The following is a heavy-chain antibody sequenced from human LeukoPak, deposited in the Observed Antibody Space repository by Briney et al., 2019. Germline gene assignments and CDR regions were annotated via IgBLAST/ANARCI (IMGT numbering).Heavy chain of an antibody. D-gene: IGHD2-21*01. CDR1: GYTFTGYY. J-gene: IGHJ3*02. CDR2: INPNSGGT. CDR3: ATGGRAYCGGDCKESDAFDI. Sequence: ASVKVSCKASGYTFTGYYMHWVRQAPGQGLEWMGWINPNSGGTKYAQKFQGWVTMTRDTSISTAYMELSRLRSDDTAVYYCATGGRAYCGGDCKESDAFDIWGQGTMVTVSS. V-gene: IGHV1-2*04.